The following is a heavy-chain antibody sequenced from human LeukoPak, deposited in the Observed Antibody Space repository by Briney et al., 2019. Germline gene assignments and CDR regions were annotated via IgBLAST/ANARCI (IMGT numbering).Heavy chain of an antibody. J-gene: IGHJ2*01. CDR1: GGSISSGGYY. CDR2: IYYSGST. CDR3: ARSPRPYWYFDL. V-gene: IGHV4-31*03. Sequence: PSETLSLTCTVSGGSISSGGYYWSWIRQHPGKGLEWIGYIYYSGSTYYNPSLKSRVTISVDTSKNQFFLKLSSVTAADTAVYYCARSPRPYWYFDLWGRGTLVTVSS.